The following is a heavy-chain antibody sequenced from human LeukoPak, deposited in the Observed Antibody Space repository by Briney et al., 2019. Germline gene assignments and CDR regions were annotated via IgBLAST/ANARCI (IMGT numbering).Heavy chain of an antibody. CDR2: ISGSSGST. Sequence: PGGSLRLSCVASGFTFSSYAMSWVRQAPGKGLEWVSAISGSSGSTYYADSVKGRFTISRDNSKNTLYLQMNSLRAEDTAVYYCAKDYYDSSGPSFDYWGQGTLVTVSS. D-gene: IGHD3-22*01. J-gene: IGHJ4*02. V-gene: IGHV3-23*01. CDR3: AKDYYDSSGPSFDY. CDR1: GFTFSSYA.